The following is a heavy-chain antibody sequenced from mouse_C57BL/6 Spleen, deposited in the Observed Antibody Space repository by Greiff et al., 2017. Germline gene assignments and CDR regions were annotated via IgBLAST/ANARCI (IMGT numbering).Heavy chain of an antibody. CDR2: ISNGGGST. V-gene: IGHV5-12*01. Sequence: EVKLVESGGGLVQPGGSLKLSCAASGFTFSDYYMYWVRQTPEKRLEWVAYISNGGGSTYYPDTVKGRFTISRDNAKSTLYLQMSRLKSEDTAMYYCARHDGYYGPFAYWGQGTLVTVSA. CDR1: GFTFSDYY. D-gene: IGHD2-3*01. CDR3: ARHDGYYGPFAY. J-gene: IGHJ3*01.